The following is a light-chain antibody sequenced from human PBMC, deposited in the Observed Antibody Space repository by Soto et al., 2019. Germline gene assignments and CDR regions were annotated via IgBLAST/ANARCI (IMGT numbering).Light chain of an antibody. V-gene: IGLV2-23*02. CDR3: CSYAGSSTFYV. J-gene: IGLJ1*01. CDR2: EVS. Sequence: QSALTQPASVSGSPGQSITISCTGTSSDVGSYNLVSWYQQHPGKAPKLMIYEVSKRPSGVSNRFSGSKSGNTASLTISGLQAEDEADYYCCSYAGSSTFYVFGTGTNVTV. CDR1: SSDVGSYNL.